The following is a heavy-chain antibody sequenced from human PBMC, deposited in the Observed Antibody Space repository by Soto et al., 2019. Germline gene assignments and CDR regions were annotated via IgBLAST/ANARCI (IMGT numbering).Heavy chain of an antibody. V-gene: IGHV3-7*01. J-gene: IGHJ4*01. CDR2: VKQDGSEE. CDR3: ADRDTDKVTTAAY. CDR1: ECSIVAFW. Sequence: RDCYAAAECSIVAFWSSCISKTPGKGLEWVANVKQDGSEEYYVDSVKGRFTISRDNAKNSLYLQMNSLRVEDTAVYYCADRDTDKVTTAAYRGHRTPVPVSS. D-gene: IGHD5-18*01.